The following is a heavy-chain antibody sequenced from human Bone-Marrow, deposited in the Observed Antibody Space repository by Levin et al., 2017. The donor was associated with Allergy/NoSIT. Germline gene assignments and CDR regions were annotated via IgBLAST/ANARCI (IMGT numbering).Heavy chain of an antibody. CDR1: GYSFISYH. V-gene: IGHV1-46*01. D-gene: IGHD3-22*01. CDR2: INPSGGGT. J-gene: IGHJ3*02. Sequence: PGESLKISCKASGYSFISYHMHWVRQAPGQGLEWMGIINPSGGGTNYAQQFKGRLSMTRDTSMTTFYMELSTLRSEDTAVYYCARDQGYTDRNGFNTDALDIWGQGTKVTVSA. CDR3: ARDQGYTDRNGFNTDALDI.